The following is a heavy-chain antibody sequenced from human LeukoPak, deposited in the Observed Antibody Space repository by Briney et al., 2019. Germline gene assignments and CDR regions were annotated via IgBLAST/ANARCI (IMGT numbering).Heavy chain of an antibody. D-gene: IGHD2-21*02. Sequence: KPSETLSLTCTVSGGSISRYYWSWIRQPPGKGLEWIGYIYYSGSTNYNPSLKSRVTISVDTSKNQFSLKLSSVTAADTAVYYCARAPPSYCGGDCYPPRGYGMDVWGQGTTVTVSS. CDR1: GGSISRYY. CDR2: IYYSGST. V-gene: IGHV4-59*08. J-gene: IGHJ6*02. CDR3: ARAPPSYCGGDCYPPRGYGMDV.